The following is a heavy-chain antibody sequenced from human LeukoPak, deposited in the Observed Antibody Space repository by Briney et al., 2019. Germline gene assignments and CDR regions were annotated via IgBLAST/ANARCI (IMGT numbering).Heavy chain of an antibody. V-gene: IGHV1-18*04. CDR1: GYTFSSYY. Sequence: ASVKVSCKPSGYTFSSYYIRRLRQAPGQGLEWMGWISAYNGNTNYAQNFQGRVTMTTDTSTSTAYMELRSLRSDDTAVYYCAGSGEYIYGFDYWGRGTLVTVSS. D-gene: IGHD5-18*01. J-gene: IGHJ4*02. CDR2: ISAYNGNT. CDR3: AGSGEYIYGFDY.